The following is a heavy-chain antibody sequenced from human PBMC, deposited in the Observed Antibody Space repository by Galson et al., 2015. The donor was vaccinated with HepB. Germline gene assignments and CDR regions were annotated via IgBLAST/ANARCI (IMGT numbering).Heavy chain of an antibody. V-gene: IGHV3-74*01. CDR1: GLTFSRYW. J-gene: IGHJ6*02. CDR2: LNSDGRST. Sequence: SLRLSCAASGLTFSRYWLHWVRQAPGKGLVWVSRLNSDGRSTSYADSVKGRFTISRDNAKTTMYLQMNSLRAEDTAVYYCARDQVLWFGSDEGGMDVWGQGTTVTVSS. D-gene: IGHD3-10*01. CDR3: ARDQVLWFGSDEGGMDV.